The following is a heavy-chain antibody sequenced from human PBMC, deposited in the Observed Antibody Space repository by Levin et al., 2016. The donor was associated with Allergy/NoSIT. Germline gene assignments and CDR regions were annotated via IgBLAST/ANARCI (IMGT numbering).Heavy chain of an antibody. CDR2: INAGNGNT. V-gene: IGHV1-3*01. Sequence: WVRQAPGQRLEWMGWINAGNGNTKYSQKFQGRVTITRDTSASTAYMELSSLRSEDTAVYYCARADSSSSYYFDYWGQGTLVTVSS. CDR3: ARADSSSSYYFDY. J-gene: IGHJ4*02. D-gene: IGHD6-6*01.